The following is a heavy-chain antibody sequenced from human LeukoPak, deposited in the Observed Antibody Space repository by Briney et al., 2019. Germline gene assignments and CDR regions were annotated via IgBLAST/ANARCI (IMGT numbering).Heavy chain of an antibody. J-gene: IGHJ3*02. CDR2: IYHSGST. Sequence: SETLSLTCAVSGGSISSGGYSWSWIRQPPGTGLEWIGYIYHSGSTYYNPSLKSRVTISVDRSKNQFSLKLNSVTAADMAVYYCARVGSLLDAFDIWGRGTMVTVSS. CDR3: ARVGSLLDAFDI. D-gene: IGHD1-1*01. V-gene: IGHV4-30-2*01. CDR1: GGSISSGGYS.